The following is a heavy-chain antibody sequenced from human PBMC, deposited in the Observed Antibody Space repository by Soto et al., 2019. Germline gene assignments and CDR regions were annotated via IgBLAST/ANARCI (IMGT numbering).Heavy chain of an antibody. CDR3: ARDLVVVVAATAPTYYYGMDV. CDR2: IYHSGST. D-gene: IGHD2-15*01. J-gene: IGHJ6*02. Sequence: SETLSLTCAVSGGSISSSNWWSWVRQPPGKGLEWIGEIYHSGSTNYNPSLKSRVTISVDKSKNQFSLKLSSVTAADTAVYYCARDLVVVVAATAPTYYYGMDVWGQGTTVTVSS. CDR1: GGSISSSNW. V-gene: IGHV4-4*02.